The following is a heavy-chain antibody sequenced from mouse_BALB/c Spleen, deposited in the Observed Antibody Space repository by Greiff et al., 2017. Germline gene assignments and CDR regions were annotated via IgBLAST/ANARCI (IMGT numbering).Heavy chain of an antibody. CDR2: ISTYSGNT. J-gene: IGHJ4*01. Sequence: QVQLQQSGPELVRPGVSVKISCKGSGYTFTDYAMHWVKQSHAKSLEWIGVISTYSGNTNYNQKFKGKATMTVDKSSSTAYMELARLTSEDSAIYYCARLDPLYGNSGYYAMDYWGQGTSVTVSS. CDR3: ARLDPLYGNSGYYAMDY. CDR1: GYTFTDYA. D-gene: IGHD2-1*01. V-gene: IGHV1-67*01.